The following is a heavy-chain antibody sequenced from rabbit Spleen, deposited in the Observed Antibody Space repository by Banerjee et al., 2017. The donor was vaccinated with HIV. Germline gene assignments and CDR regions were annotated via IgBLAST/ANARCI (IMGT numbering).Heavy chain of an antibody. D-gene: IGHD8-1*01. CDR1: GFSFSTTYY. CDR2: IEGGSSAFS. CDR3: ARDTGSSFSSYGMDL. Sequence: QSLEESGGDLVKPGASLTLTCTASGFSFSTTYYMCWVRQAPGKGLEWIACIEGGSSAFSYFASWAKGRFTISKTSSTTVTLQMTSLTAADTATYFCARDTGSSFSSYGMDLWGPGTLVTVS. J-gene: IGHJ6*01. V-gene: IGHV1S40*01.